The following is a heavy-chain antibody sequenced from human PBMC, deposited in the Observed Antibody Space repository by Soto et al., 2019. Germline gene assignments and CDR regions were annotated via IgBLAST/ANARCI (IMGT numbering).Heavy chain of an antibody. D-gene: IGHD4-17*01. V-gene: IGHV4-59*12. CDR3: ARALTQDYGDYVSYYYYYGMDV. CDR2: IHYTGST. CDR1: GGSISSDH. Sequence: SETLSLTCTVSGGSISSDHWSWIRQPPGRGLEWIGYIHYTGSTDYNPSLKSRVTMSVDTSKNQFSLKLSSVTAADTAVYYCARALTQDYGDYVSYYYYYGMDVWGQGTTVTVSS. J-gene: IGHJ6*02.